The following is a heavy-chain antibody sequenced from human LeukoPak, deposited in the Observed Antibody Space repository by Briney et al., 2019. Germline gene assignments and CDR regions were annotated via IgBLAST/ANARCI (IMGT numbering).Heavy chain of an antibody. D-gene: IGHD2-21*02. V-gene: IGHV3-73*01. Sequence: GGSLRLSCAASGFTFSGSAMHWVRQASGKGLEWVGHIRSKTNNYATTYAASVRGRFTISRDDSKNTAYLQMNSLKTEDTAVYYCSRWGYSGGDYPPWYFDHWGQGILVTVTS. CDR1: GFTFSGSA. CDR2: IRSKTNNYAT. J-gene: IGHJ4*02. CDR3: SRWGYSGGDYPPWYFDH.